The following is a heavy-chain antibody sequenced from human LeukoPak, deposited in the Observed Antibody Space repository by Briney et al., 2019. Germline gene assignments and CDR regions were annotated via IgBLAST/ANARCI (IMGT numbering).Heavy chain of an antibody. CDR1: EFTFSSYG. CDR3: ARSASGSGWTYGMDV. Sequence: GGCLRLSCAASEFTFSSYGMSWVRQAPGKGLEWVSSISGSGGSTQYADSVQGRFAISRDNSKNTLYLQMNSLRAEDAAVYYCARSASGSGWTYGMDVWGQGTTVTVSS. J-gene: IGHJ6*02. D-gene: IGHD6-19*01. CDR2: ISGSGGST. V-gene: IGHV3-23*01.